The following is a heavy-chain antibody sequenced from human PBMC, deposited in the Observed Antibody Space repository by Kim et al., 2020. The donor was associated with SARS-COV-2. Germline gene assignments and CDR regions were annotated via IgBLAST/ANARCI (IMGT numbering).Heavy chain of an antibody. J-gene: IGHJ2*01. CDR2: IYYSGST. V-gene: IGHV4-39*01. CDR1: GGSISSSDYY. Sequence: SETLSLTCSVSGGSISSSDYYWGWIRQPPGKGLEWIATIYYSGSTYYNPSLKGRVTISVDTSKKQFSLRLSTVTAADAAVYYCARHLRNWYFDLWGRGTL. CDR3: ARHLRNWYFDL.